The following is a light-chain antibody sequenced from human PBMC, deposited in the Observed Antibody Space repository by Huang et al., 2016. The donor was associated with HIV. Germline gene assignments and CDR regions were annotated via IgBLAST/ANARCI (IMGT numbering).Light chain of an antibody. Sequence: EIVMTQSPATLSVSPGERATLSCRASQRVSSNLAWYQQKPGQGPRLLIKGASTRATGSPARVSGSGSGTDFTLTISSLQSEDFALYYCQQYNNWPPTFGQGTKVEIK. J-gene: IGKJ1*01. CDR1: QRVSSN. CDR3: QQYNNWPPT. CDR2: GAS. V-gene: IGKV3-15*01.